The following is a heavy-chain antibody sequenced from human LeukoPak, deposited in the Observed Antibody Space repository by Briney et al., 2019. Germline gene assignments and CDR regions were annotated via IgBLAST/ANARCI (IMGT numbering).Heavy chain of an antibody. CDR3: ATDWSLYCSSTSCLNNDAFDI. D-gene: IGHD2-2*01. CDR2: FDPEDGET. CDR1: GYTLTELS. Sequence: ASVKVSCKVSGYTLTELSMHWVRQAPGKGLEWMGGFDPEDGETIYAQKFQGRVTMTEDTSTDTAYMELSSLRSEDTAVYYCATDWSLYCSSTSCLNNDAFDIWGQGTVVTVSS. V-gene: IGHV1-24*01. J-gene: IGHJ3*02.